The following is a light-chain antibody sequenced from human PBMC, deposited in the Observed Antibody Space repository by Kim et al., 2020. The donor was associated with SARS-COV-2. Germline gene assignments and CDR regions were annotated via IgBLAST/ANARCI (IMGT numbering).Light chain of an antibody. Sequence: QAGLTQPPSVSKGLRQTATLTCTGNSNNVGDQGVAWLQQHQGHPPKLLSYRNNNRPSGISERLSASRSGNTASLTITGLQPEDEADYYCSAWDTGLSAWVFGGGTQLTVL. CDR2: RNN. V-gene: IGLV10-54*01. J-gene: IGLJ7*01. CDR3: SAWDTGLSAWV. CDR1: SNNVGDQG.